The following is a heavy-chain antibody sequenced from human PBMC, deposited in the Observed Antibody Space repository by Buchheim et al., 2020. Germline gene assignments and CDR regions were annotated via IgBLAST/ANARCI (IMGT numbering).Heavy chain of an antibody. CDR1: GFTFSSYS. J-gene: IGHJ6*02. CDR2: ISSSSSTI. V-gene: IGHV3-48*01. D-gene: IGHD1-26*01. CDR3: AREGRVGATTYYYYYGMDV. Sequence: EVQLVESGGGLVQPGGSLRLSCAASGFTFSSYSMNWVRQAPGKGLEWVSYISSSSSTIYYADSVKGRFTISRDNAKNSLYLQMNSLRAEDTAVYYCAREGRVGATTYYYYYGMDVWGQGTT.